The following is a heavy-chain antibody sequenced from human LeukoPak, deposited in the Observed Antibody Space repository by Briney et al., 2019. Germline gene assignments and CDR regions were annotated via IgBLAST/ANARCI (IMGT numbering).Heavy chain of an antibody. Sequence: ASVKVSCKASGYTFTSYGISWVRQAPGQGLEWMGWISAYNGNTNYAQKLQGRVTMTRDTSISTAYMELSRLGSDDTAVYYCARGRYYYDTSGSLDWGQGTLVTVSS. V-gene: IGHV1-18*01. J-gene: IGHJ4*02. CDR1: GYTFTSYG. CDR3: ARGRYYYDTSGSLD. CDR2: ISAYNGNT. D-gene: IGHD3-22*01.